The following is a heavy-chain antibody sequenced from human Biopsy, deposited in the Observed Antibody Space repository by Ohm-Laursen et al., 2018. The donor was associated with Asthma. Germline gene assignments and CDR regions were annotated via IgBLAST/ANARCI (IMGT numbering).Heavy chain of an antibody. V-gene: IGHV1-24*01. D-gene: IGHD4-17*01. J-gene: IGHJ4*02. CDR3: ASDFPKDYVRYNFQF. CDR1: GYSLTDLS. CDR2: HDHEEGGT. Sequence: SVKVSYKISGYSLTDLSTHWVRQAPGQGLEWMGGHDHEEGGTVNARRFQGRVTMTEDTSTDTAYMELSSLSSDDTAVYYCASDFPKDYVRYNFQFWGQGTLVTVSS.